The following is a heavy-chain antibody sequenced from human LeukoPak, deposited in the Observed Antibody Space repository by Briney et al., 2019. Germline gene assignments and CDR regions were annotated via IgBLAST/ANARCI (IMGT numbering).Heavy chain of an antibody. D-gene: IGHD3-10*01. J-gene: IGHJ4*02. CDR3: ARGPPYGSGSYDY. CDR2: ISSSSSYI. Sequence: GGSLRLSCAASGFTFSSYSMNWVRQAPGKGLEWVSSISSSSSYIYYADSVKGRFTISRDNAKNSLYLQMNSLRAEDTAVYYCARGPPYGSGSYDYWGQGTLVTVSS. CDR1: GFTFSSYS. V-gene: IGHV3-21*01.